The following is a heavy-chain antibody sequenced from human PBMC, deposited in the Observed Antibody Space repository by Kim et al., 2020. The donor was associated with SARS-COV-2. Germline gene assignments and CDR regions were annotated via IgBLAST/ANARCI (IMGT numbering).Heavy chain of an antibody. CDR1: GYPFSCY. CDR2: IYPGDSDA. Sequence: GESLKISCKGEGYPFSCYIGWVRQTPGKGLEWMGIIYPGDSDARYNPSFRGQVTISADKSISTAYLQWSSLTASDTGIYYCARHRGVGTRTGGEIDSWGQGTLVTVSS. D-gene: IGHD1-26*01. V-gene: IGHV5-51*01. J-gene: IGHJ4*02. CDR3: ARHRGVGTRTGGEIDS.